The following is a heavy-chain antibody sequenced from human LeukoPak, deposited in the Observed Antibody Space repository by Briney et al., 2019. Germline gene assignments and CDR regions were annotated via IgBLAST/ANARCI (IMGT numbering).Heavy chain of an antibody. V-gene: IGHV4-39*01. Sequence: KPSETLSLTCTVSGGSISSSSYYWGWIRQPPGKGEEWIGSIYYSGSTYYNPSLKSRVTISVDTSKNQFSLKLSSVTAADTAVYYCARIVGALRDAFDIWGQGTMVTVSS. CDR2: IYYSGST. J-gene: IGHJ3*02. CDR1: GGSISSSSYY. CDR3: ARIVGALRDAFDI. D-gene: IGHD1-26*01.